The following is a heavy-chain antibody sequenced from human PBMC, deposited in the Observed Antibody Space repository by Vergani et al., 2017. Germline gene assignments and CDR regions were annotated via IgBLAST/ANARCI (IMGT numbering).Heavy chain of an antibody. V-gene: IGHV1-69*12. CDR2: IIPIFGTA. Sequence: QVQLVQSGAEVKKPGSSVKVSCKASGGTFSSYAISWVRQAPGQGLDWMGGIIPIFGTANYAQKFQGRVTITADESTSTAYMELSSLRSEDTAVYYCARDRDERRTGTTIGYFDYWGQGTLVTVSS. D-gene: IGHD1-7*01. CDR1: GGTFSSYA. CDR3: ARDRDERRTGTTIGYFDY. J-gene: IGHJ4*02.